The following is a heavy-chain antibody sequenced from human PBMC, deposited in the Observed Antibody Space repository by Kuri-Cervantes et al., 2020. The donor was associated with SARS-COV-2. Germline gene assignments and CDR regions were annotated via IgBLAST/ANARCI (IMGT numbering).Heavy chain of an antibody. CDR1: GGSISSSISSSSYY. Sequence: SETLSLTCTASGGSISSSISSSSYYWGWIRQPPGKGLEWIGSIYYSGSTYYNPSLKSRVTISVDTSKNQFSLKLSSVTAADTAVYYCARRSTSITIFGVVNINPFDYWGQGTLVTVSS. CDR2: IYYSGST. J-gene: IGHJ4*02. D-gene: IGHD3-3*01. V-gene: IGHV4-39*01. CDR3: ARRSTSITIFGVVNINPFDY.